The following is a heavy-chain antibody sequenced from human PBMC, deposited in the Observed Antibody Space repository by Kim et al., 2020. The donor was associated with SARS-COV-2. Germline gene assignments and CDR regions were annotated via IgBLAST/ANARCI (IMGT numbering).Heavy chain of an antibody. V-gene: IGHV4-39*01. CDR2: IYYSGST. D-gene: IGHD6-13*01. J-gene: IGHJ4*02. Sequence: SETLSLTCTVSGGSISSSSYYWGWIRQPPGKGLEWIGSIYYSGSTYYNPSLKSRVTISVDTSKNQFSLKLSSVTAADTAVYYCARAPPLAAAGTWVDYWGQGTLVTVSS. CDR1: GGSISSSSYY. CDR3: ARAPPLAAAGTWVDY.